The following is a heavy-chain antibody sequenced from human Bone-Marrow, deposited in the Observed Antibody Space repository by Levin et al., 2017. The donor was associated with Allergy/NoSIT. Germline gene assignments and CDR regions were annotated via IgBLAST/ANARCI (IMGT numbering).Heavy chain of an antibody. Sequence: GGSLRLSCAGTGFTISSYGMSWVRQAPGKGLEWVSAISGTGGTTYYADSVKGRFTISRDNSKNTLYLQMNSLRVEDTSVYYCAKARDVWYFDLWGRGTLHCLL. CDR3: AKARDVWYFDL. CDR1: GFTISSYG. J-gene: IGHJ2*01. CDR2: ISGTGGTT. V-gene: IGHV3-23*01.